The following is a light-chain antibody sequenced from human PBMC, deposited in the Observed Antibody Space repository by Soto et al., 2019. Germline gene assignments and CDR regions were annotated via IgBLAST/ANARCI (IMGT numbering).Light chain of an antibody. CDR1: SSEIGAYNY. J-gene: IGLJ1*01. V-gene: IGLV2-14*03. CDR3: NSYTSSSTYV. CDR2: DVS. Sequence: QSVLTQPAPVSGSPGQSITISCPGTSSEIGAYNYVSWYQHHPGKAPKFIIYDVSNRPSGVSDRFSGSKSGNTASLTISRLQAEDEADYYCNSYTSSSTYVFGTGTKVTVL.